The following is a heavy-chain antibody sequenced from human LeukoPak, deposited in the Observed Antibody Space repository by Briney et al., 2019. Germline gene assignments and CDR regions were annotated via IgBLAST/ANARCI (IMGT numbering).Heavy chain of an antibody. V-gene: IGHV4-34*01. Sequence: SETLSLTCGVYGGSFSDHYWTWIRHSPAKGLEWIGESSHNEGTHSNPSLKSRVTMSLDTSKNQFYLNLNSVTAADTAAYYCARGTDAYKLGNIWGQGTLVTVSP. CDR2: SSHNEGT. J-gene: IGHJ4*02. CDR3: ARGTDAYKLGNI. D-gene: IGHD5-24*01. CDR1: GGSFSDHY.